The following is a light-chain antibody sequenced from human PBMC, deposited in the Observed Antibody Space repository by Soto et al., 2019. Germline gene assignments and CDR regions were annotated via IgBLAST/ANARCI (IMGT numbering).Light chain of an antibody. CDR1: SSDVGGYNY. V-gene: IGLV2-14*01. CDR3: SSYTSSSSTVV. J-gene: IGLJ2*01. Sequence: QSALTQPPSVSGSPGQSITISCTGTSSDVGGYNYVSWYQQHPGKAPKLMIYEVSNRPSGVANRFSGSKSGNTASLTISGLQADDDAYYYCSSYTSSSSTVVFGGGTKLTVL. CDR2: EVS.